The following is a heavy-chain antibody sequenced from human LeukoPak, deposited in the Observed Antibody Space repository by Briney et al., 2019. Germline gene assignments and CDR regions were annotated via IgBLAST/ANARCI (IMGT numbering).Heavy chain of an antibody. CDR2: ISSGGSTI. D-gene: IGHD1-1*01. J-gene: IGHJ6*02. Sequence: GGSLRLSRAGSGWTFSDYFMSWIRQAPGKGLEYVAYISSGGSTIYYADSVKGRFTISRHNAKNSLYLQLNSLRAEDTAVYYCARVPREPDSGNTTPMDVWGQGTTVTVSS. V-gene: IGHV3-11*01. CDR3: ARVPREPDSGNTTPMDV. CDR1: GWTFSDYF.